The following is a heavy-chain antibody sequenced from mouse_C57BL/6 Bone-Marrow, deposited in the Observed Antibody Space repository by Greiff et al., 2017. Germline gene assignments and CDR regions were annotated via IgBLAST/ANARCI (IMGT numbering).Heavy chain of an antibody. Sequence: VQLQESGAELVRPGTSVKVSCKASGYAFTNYLIEWVKQRPGQGLEWIGVINPGSGGTTYNEKFKGKATLTADKSSSTAYMQLSSLTSEDSAVYFCARDYYGSSPFAYWGQGTLVTVSA. CDR3: ARDYYGSSPFAY. J-gene: IGHJ3*01. CDR1: GYAFTNYL. CDR2: INPGSGGT. V-gene: IGHV1-54*01. D-gene: IGHD1-1*01.